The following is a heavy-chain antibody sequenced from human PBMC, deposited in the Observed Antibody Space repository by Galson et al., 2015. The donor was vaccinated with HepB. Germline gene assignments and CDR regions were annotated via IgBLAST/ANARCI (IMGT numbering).Heavy chain of an antibody. Sequence: SVKVSCKASGYTFTSYAMYWVRQAPGQRLEWMGWINAGNGNTKYSQKFQGRVTITRDTSASTAYMELSSLRSEDTAVYYCARGITMVRGVIITRGWFDPWGQGTLVTVSS. CDR2: INAGNGNT. V-gene: IGHV1-3*01. CDR3: ARGITMVRGVIITRGWFDP. J-gene: IGHJ5*02. CDR1: GYTFTSYA. D-gene: IGHD3-10*01.